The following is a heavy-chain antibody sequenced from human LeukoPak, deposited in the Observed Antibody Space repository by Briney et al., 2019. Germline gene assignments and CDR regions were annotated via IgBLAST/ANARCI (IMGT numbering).Heavy chain of an antibody. CDR1: GYSFTSYW. CDR2: IYPGDSDT. Sequence: GESLKISCKGSGYSFTSYWIGWVRQMPGKGLEWMGIIYPGDSDTRYSPSFQGQVTISADKSISTAYLQWSSLKASDTAMYYCARRSWDHDILTGPPSTYYFDYWGQGTLVTVSS. CDR3: ARRSWDHDILTGPPSTYYFDY. D-gene: IGHD3-9*01. V-gene: IGHV5-51*01. J-gene: IGHJ4*02.